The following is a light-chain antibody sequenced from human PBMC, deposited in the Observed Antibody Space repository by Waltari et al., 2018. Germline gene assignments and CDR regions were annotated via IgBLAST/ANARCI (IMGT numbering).Light chain of an antibody. CDR3: QVWDSLVI. J-gene: IGLJ2*01. V-gene: IGLV3-21*04. CDR1: NIGSKS. Sequence: SYVLTQPPSVSVAPGKTARITCGGNNIGSKSVHWYQQKPGQAPVLVISDDTDRPSGVPERFSGSNSGNTATLTISRVEDGDEADYYCQVWDSLVIFGGGTKLTVL. CDR2: DDT.